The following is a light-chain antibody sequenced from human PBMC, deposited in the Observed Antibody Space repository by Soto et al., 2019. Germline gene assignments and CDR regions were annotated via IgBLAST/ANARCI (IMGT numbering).Light chain of an antibody. V-gene: IGKV3-15*01. CDR2: GAF. J-gene: IGKJ4*01. Sequence: EIVMTQSPATLSVSPGERATLSCRASQSVSSNLAWYQQKPGQAHRLLIYGAFTRATGIPARFSGSGSGTEFTLTISSLQSEDFAIYYCQQYKNWPPLTFGGGTNVEIQ. CDR3: QQYKNWPPLT. CDR1: QSVSSN.